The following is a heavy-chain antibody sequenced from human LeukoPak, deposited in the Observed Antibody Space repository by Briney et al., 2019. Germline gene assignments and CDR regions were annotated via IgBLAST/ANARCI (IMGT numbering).Heavy chain of an antibody. V-gene: IGHV6-1*01. CDR2: TYYRSKWYN. Sequence: SQTLSLTCAISGDSVSSNSAAWNWIRQSPSRGLEWLGRTYYRSKWYNDYAVSVKSRITINPDTSKNQFSLQLNSVTPEDTAVYYCARDPVAEGGYSYNNWFDPWGQGTLVIVSS. D-gene: IGHD5-18*01. J-gene: IGHJ5*02. CDR1: GDSVSSNSAA. CDR3: ARDPVAEGGYSYNNWFDP.